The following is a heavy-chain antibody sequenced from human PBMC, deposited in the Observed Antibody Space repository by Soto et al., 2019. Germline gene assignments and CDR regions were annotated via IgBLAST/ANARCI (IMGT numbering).Heavy chain of an antibody. D-gene: IGHD1-7*01. V-gene: IGHV4-30-4*01. CDR3: ARDGWNWNSPRALY. CDR1: CGSISSGDYY. Sequence: PSETLSLTCTVSCGSISSGDYYWSWIRQPPGKGLEWIGYIYYSGSTYYNPSLKSRVTISVDTSKNQFFLKLSSVTAADTAVYYCARDGWNWNSPRALYWGQGTLVTVSS. CDR2: IYYSGST. J-gene: IGHJ4*02.